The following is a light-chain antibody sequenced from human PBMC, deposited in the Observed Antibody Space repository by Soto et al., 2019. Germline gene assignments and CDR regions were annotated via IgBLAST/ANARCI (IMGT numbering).Light chain of an antibody. Sequence: EIVLTQSPGTLSLSPGKRGTLSCRASQSVSSNNLAWYQQQPGQAPRPLIYGASNRATGIPDRFSGSGSGTDFTLTISRLEPEDFAVYYCQQYGSSPTFGQGTKVDIK. CDR2: GAS. CDR1: QSVSSNN. V-gene: IGKV3-20*01. J-gene: IGKJ1*01. CDR3: QQYGSSPT.